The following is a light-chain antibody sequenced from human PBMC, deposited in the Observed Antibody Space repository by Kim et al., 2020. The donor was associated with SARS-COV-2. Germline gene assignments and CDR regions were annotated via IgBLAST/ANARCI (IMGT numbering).Light chain of an antibody. CDR1: NIGTKN. Sequence: SYELTQPLSVSVALGQTTRITCGGNNIGTKNVHWYQQKPGKAPVLVIYRDNNRPSGIPERFSGSNSGNMATLTISRAQAGDEADYYCQVWDSSTGVFGGGTQLTVL. J-gene: IGLJ2*01. V-gene: IGLV3-9*01. CDR3: QVWDSSTGV. CDR2: RDN.